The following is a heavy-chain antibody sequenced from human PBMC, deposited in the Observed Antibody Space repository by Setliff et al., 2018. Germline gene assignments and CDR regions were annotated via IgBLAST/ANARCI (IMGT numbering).Heavy chain of an antibody. J-gene: IGHJ4*02. CDR1: GYTFISYG. CDR3: ARVPRLEWLLPTFDS. CDR2: ISGYNGNT. D-gene: IGHD3-3*01. V-gene: IGHV1-18*01. Sequence: ASVKVSCKTSGYTFISYGISWVRQAPGQGLEWMGWISGYNGNTDYAQNFQGRVTMTTDTSTSTAYMELRSLRSDDTVVYYCARVPRLEWLLPTFDSWGQGTLVTVSS.